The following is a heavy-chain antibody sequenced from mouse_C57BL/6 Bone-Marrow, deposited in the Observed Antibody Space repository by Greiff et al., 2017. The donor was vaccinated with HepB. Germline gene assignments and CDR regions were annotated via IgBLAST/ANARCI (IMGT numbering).Heavy chain of an antibody. CDR3: ARPTVVATKGYYAMDY. J-gene: IGHJ4*01. CDR2: INPSTGGT. CDR1: GYSFTGYY. V-gene: IGHV1-42*01. D-gene: IGHD1-1*01. Sequence: EVQLQQSGPELVKPGASVKISCKASGYSFTGYYMNWVKQSPEKSLEWIGEINPSTGGTTYNQKFKAKATLTVDKSSSTAYMQLKSLTSEDSAVYYCARPTVVATKGYYAMDYWGQGTSVTVSS.